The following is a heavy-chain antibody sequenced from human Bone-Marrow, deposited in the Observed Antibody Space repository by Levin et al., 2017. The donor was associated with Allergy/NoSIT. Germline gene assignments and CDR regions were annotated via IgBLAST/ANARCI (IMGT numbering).Heavy chain of an antibody. Sequence: PGGSLRLSCGASGFTFSSFAMSWVRQVPGKGLEWVSAITDSGGDTYFADSVKGRFTISRDNSKNTLYLQMNRLRADDAAIYYCAKHQSDSYSHYYAMDVWGQGTTVTVSS. CDR1: GFTFSSFA. J-gene: IGHJ6*02. D-gene: IGHD2-21*01. CDR3: AKHQSDSYSHYYAMDV. V-gene: IGHV3-23*01. CDR2: ITDSGGDT.